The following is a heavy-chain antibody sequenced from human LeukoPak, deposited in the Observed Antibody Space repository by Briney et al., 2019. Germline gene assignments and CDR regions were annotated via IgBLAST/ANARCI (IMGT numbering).Heavy chain of an antibody. Sequence: SETLSLTCVVFGGSFSGYYWSWIRQPPGKGREWIGEISHSGRTNYNPSLKSRVTISFDTSKNQFSLKVNSVTAADTAVYYCGRDKPVCQTSNSDPWARGSLAPVSS. CDR1: GGSFSGYY. CDR3: GRDKPVCQTSNSDP. J-gene: IGHJ2*01. V-gene: IGHV4-34*01. D-gene: IGHD1-14*01. CDR2: ISHSGRT.